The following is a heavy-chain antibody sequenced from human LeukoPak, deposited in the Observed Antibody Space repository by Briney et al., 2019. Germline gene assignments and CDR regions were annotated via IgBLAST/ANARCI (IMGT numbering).Heavy chain of an antibody. Sequence: PSETLSLTCTVSGGSISSYYWSWIRQPPGKGLEWIGYIYYSGSTNYNPSLKSRVTISVDTSKNQFSLKLSSVTAADTAVYYCASSKYYYDSSGYYYAGVDYWGQGTLVTVSS. CDR1: GGSISSYY. CDR3: ASSKYYYDSSGYYYAGVDY. V-gene: IGHV4-59*08. J-gene: IGHJ4*02. D-gene: IGHD3-22*01. CDR2: IYYSGST.